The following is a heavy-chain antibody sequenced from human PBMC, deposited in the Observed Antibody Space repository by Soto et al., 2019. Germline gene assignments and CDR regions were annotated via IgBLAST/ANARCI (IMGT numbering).Heavy chain of an antibody. V-gene: IGHV1-69*12. CDR3: ASGIQLWLRRINNGYSG. CDR1: GGTFSTYA. J-gene: IGHJ4*02. Sequence: QVQLVQSGAEVKKPESSVKVSCKAPGGTFSTYAISWVRQAPGQGLEWMAGIIPMFGTANYAQRFQDRVTITADESTNTVYMERSSLRSEDTAGYFCASGIQLWLRRINNGYSGWGQGTLVNVSS. CDR2: IIPMFGTA. D-gene: IGHD5-18*01.